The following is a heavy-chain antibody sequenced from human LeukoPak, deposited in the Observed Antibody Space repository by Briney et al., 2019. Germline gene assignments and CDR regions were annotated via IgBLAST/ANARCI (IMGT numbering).Heavy chain of an antibody. V-gene: IGHV3-7*01. CDR3: ARDLDTAMVTHEPLGY. J-gene: IGHJ4*02. CDR1: GFTFSSYW. CDR2: IKQDGSEK. D-gene: IGHD5-18*01. Sequence: GGSLRLSCAASGFTFSSYWMSWVRQAPGKGLEWVANIKQDGSEKYYVDSVKGRFTISRDNAKNSLYLQMNSLRAEDTAVYYCARDLDTAMVTHEPLGYWGQGTLVTVSS.